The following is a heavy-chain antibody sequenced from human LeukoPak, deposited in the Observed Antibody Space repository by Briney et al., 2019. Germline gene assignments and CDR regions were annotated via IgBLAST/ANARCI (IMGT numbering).Heavy chain of an antibody. D-gene: IGHD1-7*01. CDR3: ARERTSLFDY. V-gene: IGHV3-20*04. CDR1: GFTFDDYG. Sequence: GGSLRLSCAASGFTFDDYGLSWVRQAPGKGLEWVSGINWNGGSTGYADSVKGRFTISRDSAKNSLYLQMNSLRAEDTAVYYCARERTSLFDYWGQGTLVTVSS. J-gene: IGHJ4*02. CDR2: INWNGGST.